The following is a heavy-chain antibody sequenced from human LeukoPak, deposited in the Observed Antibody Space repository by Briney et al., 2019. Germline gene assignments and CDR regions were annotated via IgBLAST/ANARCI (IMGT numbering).Heavy chain of an antibody. J-gene: IGHJ4*02. D-gene: IGHD5-24*01. CDR2: IYPGGSET. CDR1: GYSFSSYW. CDR3: ARASRDGYNQNFDH. V-gene: IGHV5-51*01. Sequence: GESLKISCKGLGYSFSSYWNAWVRQRPGKGLEWMGIIYPGGSETRYDPSFQGQVTISADSSTSNAYLQWSSLRASDTAMYYCARASRDGYNQNFDHWGQGTLVTVSS.